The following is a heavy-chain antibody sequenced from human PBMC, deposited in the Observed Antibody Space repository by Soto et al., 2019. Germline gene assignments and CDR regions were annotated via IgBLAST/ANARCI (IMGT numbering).Heavy chain of an antibody. V-gene: IGHV4-4*07. CDR3: ARDVRWDRGLDV. CDR1: GGSISSNY. J-gene: IGHJ6*02. D-gene: IGHD1-26*01. Sequence: SETLSLTCTVSGGSISSNYWSWIRQPAGKGLEWIGRINTGGTTNYNPSLKRRVSMSVDTSKSQFSLKVNSMTAADTAVYYCARDVRWDRGLDVWGQGTTVTVS. CDR2: INTGGTT.